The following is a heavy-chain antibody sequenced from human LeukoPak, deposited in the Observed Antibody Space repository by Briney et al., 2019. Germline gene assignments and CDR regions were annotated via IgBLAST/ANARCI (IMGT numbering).Heavy chain of an antibody. CDR2: MYYSGGT. J-gene: IGHJ5*02. CDR3: AKGAGGFSYYNWFDP. CDR1: GGSISSSTFY. D-gene: IGHD5-18*01. Sequence: PSETLSLTCTVSGGSISSSTFYWGWIRQPPGKGLEWIGNMYYSGGTYYNPSFESPVTISVNTSKIQFSVKRASVTAADTAIYYCAKGAGGFSYYNWFDPWGQGTLVTVSS. V-gene: IGHV4-39*07.